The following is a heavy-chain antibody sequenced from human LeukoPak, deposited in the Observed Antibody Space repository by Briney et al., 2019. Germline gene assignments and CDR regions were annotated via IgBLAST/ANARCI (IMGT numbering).Heavy chain of an antibody. CDR1: GYTFTSYY. CDR3: ADYGDPRGMGAFDI. J-gene: IGHJ3*02. CDR2: INPSGGST. V-gene: IGHV1-46*01. Sequence: ASVKVSCKASGYTFTSYYMHWVRQAPGQGLEWMGIINPSGGSTSYAQKFQGRVTITADKSTSTAYMELSSLRSEDTAVYYCADYGDPRGMGAFDIWGQGTMVTVSS. D-gene: IGHD4-17*01.